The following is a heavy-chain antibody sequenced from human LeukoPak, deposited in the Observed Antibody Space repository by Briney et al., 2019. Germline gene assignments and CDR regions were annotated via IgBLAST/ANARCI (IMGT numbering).Heavy chain of an antibody. D-gene: IGHD3-9*01. CDR2: IKSKTDGGTT. J-gene: IGHJ4*02. Sequence: PGGSLRLSCAASGFTFRNAWMTWVRQAPGKGLEWVGRIKSKTDGGTTDYAAPVKGRFTISRVDSKNTLYLQMNSLKTEDTAVYYCTTDGGYYDILTGSYLFDYWGQGTLVTVSS. CDR3: TTDGGYYDILTGSYLFDY. V-gene: IGHV3-15*01. CDR1: GFTFRNAW.